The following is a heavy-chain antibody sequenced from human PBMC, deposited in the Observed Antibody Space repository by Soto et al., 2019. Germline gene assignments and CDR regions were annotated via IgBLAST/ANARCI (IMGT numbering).Heavy chain of an antibody. Sequence: PGGSLRLSCAASGFTFSNYGIHWVRQAPGKGLEWVSAISGSGGSTYYADSVKGRFTISRDNSKNTLYLQMNSLRAEDTAVYYCAKIMWYDFWSGYYFDYWGQGTLVTVSS. D-gene: IGHD3-3*01. J-gene: IGHJ4*02. CDR2: ISGSGGST. V-gene: IGHV3-23*01. CDR3: AKIMWYDFWSGYYFDY. CDR1: GFTFSNYG.